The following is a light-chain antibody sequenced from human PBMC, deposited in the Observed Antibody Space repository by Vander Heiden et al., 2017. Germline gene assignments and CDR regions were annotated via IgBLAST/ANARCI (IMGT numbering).Light chain of an antibody. V-gene: IGLV1-40*01. Sequence: QSVLTQPPSVYGAPGQRVTISCTGSSSNIGAGYDVHWYQHLPGTAPKLLIYGNSNRPSGVPDRFSGSKSGTSASLAITGLQAEDEADYYCQSYDSSLSGVVFGGGTKLTVL. CDR2: GNS. J-gene: IGLJ2*01. CDR1: SSNIGAGYD. CDR3: QSYDSSLSGVV.